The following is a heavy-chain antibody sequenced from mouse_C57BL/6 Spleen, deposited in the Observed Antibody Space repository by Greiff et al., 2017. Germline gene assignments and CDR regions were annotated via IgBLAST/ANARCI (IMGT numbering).Heavy chain of an antibody. CDR3: TSYPHHRGYCDY. CDR1: GYSFTDYN. Sequence: EVHLVESGPELVKPGASVKISCKASGYSFTDYNMNWVKQSNGKSLEWIGVINPNYGTTSYNQKFKGKATLTADQSSSTAYLQLNSLTSEDSTVYCCTSYPHHRGYCDYWGQGTTLTVSS. CDR2: INPNYGTT. D-gene: IGHD2-14*01. J-gene: IGHJ2*01. V-gene: IGHV1-39*01.